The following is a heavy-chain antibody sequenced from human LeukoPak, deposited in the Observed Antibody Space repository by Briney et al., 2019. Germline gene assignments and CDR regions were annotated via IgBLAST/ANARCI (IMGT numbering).Heavy chain of an antibody. V-gene: IGHV3-15*01. Sequence: GGSLRLSCAASGFTFSNAWMSWVRQAPGKGLEWVGRIKSKTDGGTTDYAAPVKGRFTISRDDSKNTLYLQMNSLKTEDTAVYYCTTGAVYYYGSGSYEGFDPWGQGTLVTVSS. CDR1: GFTFSNAW. D-gene: IGHD3-10*01. J-gene: IGHJ5*02. CDR3: TTGAVYYYGSGSYEGFDP. CDR2: IKSKTDGGTT.